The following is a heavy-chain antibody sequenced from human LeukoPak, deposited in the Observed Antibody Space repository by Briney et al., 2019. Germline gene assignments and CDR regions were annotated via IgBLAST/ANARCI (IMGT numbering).Heavy chain of an antibody. CDR3: ARGGGAAQTSVLFDY. J-gene: IGHJ4*02. V-gene: IGHV4-59*01. D-gene: IGHD3-16*01. CDR2: IYYSGST. CDR1: GGSISSYY. Sequence: PSETLSLTCTVSGGSISSYYWSWIRQPPGKGLEWIGYIYYSGSTNYNPSLKSRVTISVDTSKNQFSLKLSSVTAADTAVYYCARGGGAAQTSVLFDYWGQGTLVTVSS.